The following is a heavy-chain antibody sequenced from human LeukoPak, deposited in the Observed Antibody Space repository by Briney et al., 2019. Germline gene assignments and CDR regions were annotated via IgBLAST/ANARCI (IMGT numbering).Heavy chain of an antibody. Sequence: GGSLRLSCAASGFTFSSYAMHWARQAPGKGLEWVANIKQDGSEKYYADSVKGRFIISRDNAKNALYLQMSSLRAEDTAIYYCARRYFDYWGQGTLVTVSS. CDR1: GFTFSSYA. CDR3: ARRYFDY. V-gene: IGHV3-7*03. J-gene: IGHJ4*02. CDR2: IKQDGSEK.